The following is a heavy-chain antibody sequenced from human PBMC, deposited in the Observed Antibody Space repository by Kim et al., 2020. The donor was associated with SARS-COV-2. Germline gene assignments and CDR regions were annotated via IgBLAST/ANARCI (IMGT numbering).Heavy chain of an antibody. CDR2: IYYSGST. CDR3: ASSWYLYYYGMDV. D-gene: IGHD6-13*01. Sequence: SETLSLTCTVSGGSISSGDYYWSWIRQPPGKGLEWIGYIYYSGSTYYNPSLKSRVTISVDTSKNQFSLKLSSVTAADTAVYYCASSWYLYYYGMDVWGQGTTVTVSS. V-gene: IGHV4-30-4*01. J-gene: IGHJ6*02. CDR1: GGSISSGDYY.